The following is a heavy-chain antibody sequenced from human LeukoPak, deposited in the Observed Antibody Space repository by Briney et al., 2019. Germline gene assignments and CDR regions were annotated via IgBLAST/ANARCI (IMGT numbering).Heavy chain of an antibody. CDR2: IIPIFGTA. V-gene: IGHV1-69*05. CDR1: GGTFSSYA. D-gene: IGHD3-3*01. J-gene: IGHJ6*03. Sequence: SVKVSCXASGGTFSSYAISWVRQAPGQGLEWMGGIIPIFGTANYAQKFQGRVTITTDESTSTAYMELSSLRSEDTAVYYCARDLQLRFLEWLPGDYYMDVWGKGTTVTVSS. CDR3: ARDLQLRFLEWLPGDYYMDV.